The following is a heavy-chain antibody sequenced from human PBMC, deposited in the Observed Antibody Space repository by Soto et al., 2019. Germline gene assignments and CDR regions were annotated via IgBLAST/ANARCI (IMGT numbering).Heavy chain of an antibody. V-gene: IGHV3-53*05. CDR3: AHKGPEDWPLDY. Sequence: WGSLRLSCGASGFTVGSYYMNWVRQTPGKGLEWVSVIYADGTTYYADSVKGRFTITKDTSKNQVVLTMTNMDPMDTGTYYCAHKGPEDWPLDYWGQGTLVTVSS. D-gene: IGHD3-9*01. J-gene: IGHJ4*02. CDR2: IYADGTT. CDR1: GFTVGSYY.